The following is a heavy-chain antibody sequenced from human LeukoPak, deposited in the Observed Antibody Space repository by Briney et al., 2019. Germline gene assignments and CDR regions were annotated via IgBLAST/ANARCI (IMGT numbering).Heavy chain of an antibody. V-gene: IGHV1-2*02. Sequence: ASVKVSCKASGYTFSGSYIHWVRQAPGQGLEWMGWINPNSGGTNYAQKFQGRVTMTRDTSISTAYMELSRLRSDDTAVYYCAREASGSGSYGYWGQGTLVTVSS. CDR2: INPNSGGT. D-gene: IGHD3-10*01. J-gene: IGHJ4*02. CDR1: GYTFSGSY. CDR3: AREASGSGSYGY.